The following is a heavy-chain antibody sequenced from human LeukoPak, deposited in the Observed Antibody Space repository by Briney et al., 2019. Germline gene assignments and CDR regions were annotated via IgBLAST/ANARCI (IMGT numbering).Heavy chain of an antibody. Sequence: GASEKVSCKASGYTFTDYYMHWVRQAPGQGFEWMGWINPNDGDTNYAQKFQGRVTMTRDTSISTAHMEVSRLRSDDTAVYYCARANFPYCSSSTCLFDYWGQGTLVTVSS. V-gene: IGHV1-2*02. CDR3: ARANFPYCSSSTCLFDY. D-gene: IGHD2-2*01. J-gene: IGHJ4*02. CDR2: INPNDGDT. CDR1: GYTFTDYY.